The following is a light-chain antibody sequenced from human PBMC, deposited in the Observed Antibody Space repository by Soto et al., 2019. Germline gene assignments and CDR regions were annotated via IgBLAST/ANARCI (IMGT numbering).Light chain of an antibody. Sequence: EIVMTQSASTLSVSPGERATLSCRASQSVSSYLAWYQQKPGQAPRLLIYDASNRATGIPARFSGSGSGTDFTLTISSLEPEDFAVYYCQQRSNSFGQRTRLAIK. J-gene: IGKJ5*01. CDR3: QQRSNS. CDR1: QSVSSY. V-gene: IGKV3-11*01. CDR2: DAS.